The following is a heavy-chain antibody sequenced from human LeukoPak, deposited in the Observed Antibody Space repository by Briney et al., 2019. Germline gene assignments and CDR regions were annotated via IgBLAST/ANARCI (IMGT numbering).Heavy chain of an antibody. D-gene: IGHD2-21*01. Sequence: ASVKVSCTASGYTFTGYYMHWVRQAPGQGLEWMGWINPNSGGTNYAQKFQGRVTMTRDTSINTAYMELTSLRSDDTAVYYCASTYSATAEYFQHWGQGTLLTVSS. CDR3: ASTYSATAEYFQH. CDR2: INPNSGGT. J-gene: IGHJ1*01. CDR1: GYTFTGYY. V-gene: IGHV1-2*02.